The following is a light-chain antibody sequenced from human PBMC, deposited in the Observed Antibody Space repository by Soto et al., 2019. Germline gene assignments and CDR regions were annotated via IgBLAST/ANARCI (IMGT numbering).Light chain of an antibody. Sequence: DIPVTQSPSSLSASVGDRITITCRASHNITTYLSWYQQKPGKAPRLLMYGTSNLQSGVPSRFSGSGSGTDFTLTIASLQPEDFATYYCQQSYINLTFGGGTNVEIK. J-gene: IGKJ4*01. CDR2: GTS. V-gene: IGKV1-39*01. CDR1: HNITTY. CDR3: QQSYINLT.